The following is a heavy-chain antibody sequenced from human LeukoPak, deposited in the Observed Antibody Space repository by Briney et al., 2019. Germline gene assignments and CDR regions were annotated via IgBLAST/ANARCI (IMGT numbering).Heavy chain of an antibody. CDR3: ARDGRKGELRYFDSYYFDY. J-gene: IGHJ4*02. V-gene: IGHV3-21*01. D-gene: IGHD3-9*01. Sequence: PGGSLRLSCAASGFTFSSYSMNWVRQAPGKGLEWVSSISSSSSYIYYADSVKGRFTISRDNAKNSLYLQMNSLRAEDTAVYYCARDGRKGELRYFDSYYFDYWGQGTLVTVSS. CDR1: GFTFSSYS. CDR2: ISSSSSYI.